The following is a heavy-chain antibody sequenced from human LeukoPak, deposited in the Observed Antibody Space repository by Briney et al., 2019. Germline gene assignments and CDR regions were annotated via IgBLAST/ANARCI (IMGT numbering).Heavy chain of an antibody. CDR3: ARDKRRYIAAAGTDYYYGMDV. D-gene: IGHD6-13*01. CDR2: TYYRSNWHN. CDR1: GDSVSSNSAA. V-gene: IGHV6-1*01. Sequence: QTLSLTCAISGDSVSSNSAAWSWIRQSPSRGLEWLGRTYYRSNWHNDYAVSVKSRITINPDTSKNQFSLQLNSVTPEDTAVYFCARDKRRYIAAAGTDYYYGMDVWGQGTTVTVSS. J-gene: IGHJ6*02.